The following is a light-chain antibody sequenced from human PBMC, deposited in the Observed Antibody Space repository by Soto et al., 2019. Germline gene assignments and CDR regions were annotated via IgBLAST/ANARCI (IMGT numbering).Light chain of an antibody. J-gene: IGKJ4*01. Sequence: EIVMTQSPATLSVSPGESATLSCRASQSVSSNLAWYQQKPGQAPRLLIFDASTRATGIPDRFSGSGSGTDFTLTISRLDPEDFAVYYCQQYGTSLTFGGGTKVDIK. V-gene: IGKV3-20*01. CDR1: QSVSSN. CDR2: DAS. CDR3: QQYGTSLT.